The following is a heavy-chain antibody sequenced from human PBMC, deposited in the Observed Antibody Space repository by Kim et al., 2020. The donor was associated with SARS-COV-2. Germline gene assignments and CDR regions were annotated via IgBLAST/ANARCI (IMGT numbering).Heavy chain of an antibody. CDR1: GFTFSDYY. Sequence: GGSLRLSCAASGFTFSDYYMSWIRQAPGKGLEWVAYISSSGRTKDYEDSVKGRFTISRDNAKNSLYLQMYFLRADDTAVYYCGRDLGDGYTRWFDTWGQGTLVTVSS. V-gene: IGHV3-11*01. J-gene: IGHJ5*02. D-gene: IGHD5-12*01. CDR2: ISSSGRTK. CDR3: GRDLGDGYTRWFDT.